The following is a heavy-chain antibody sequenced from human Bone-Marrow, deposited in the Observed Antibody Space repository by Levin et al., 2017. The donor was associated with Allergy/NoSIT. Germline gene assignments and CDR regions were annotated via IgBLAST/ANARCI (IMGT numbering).Heavy chain of an antibody. J-gene: IGHJ4*02. D-gene: IGHD5-12*01. Sequence: SCAASGFTFSSYSMNWVRQAPGKGLEWVSSISSSSSYIYYADSVKGRFTISRDNAKNSLYLQMNSLRAEDTAVYYCARLPYSGYDPPYYFDYWGQGTLVTVSS. CDR1: GFTFSSYS. CDR3: ARLPYSGYDPPYYFDY. CDR2: ISSSSSYI. V-gene: IGHV3-21*01.